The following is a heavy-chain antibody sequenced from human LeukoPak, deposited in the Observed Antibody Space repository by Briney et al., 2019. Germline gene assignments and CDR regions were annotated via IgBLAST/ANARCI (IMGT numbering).Heavy chain of an antibody. Sequence: GGSLRLSCAASGFTFSSYWMNWARQAPGKGLEWVASINHNGNVNYYVDSVKGRFTISRDNAKDSLYLQMNSLRAEDSAVYYCARDFFHSDISRPFDYWGQGTLVTVSS. V-gene: IGHV3-7*01. CDR1: GFTFSSYW. CDR2: INHNGNVN. D-gene: IGHD3-3*02. CDR3: ARDFFHSDISRPFDY. J-gene: IGHJ4*02.